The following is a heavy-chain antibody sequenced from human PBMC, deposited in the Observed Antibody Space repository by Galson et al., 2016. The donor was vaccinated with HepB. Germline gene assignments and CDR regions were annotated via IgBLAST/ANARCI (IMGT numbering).Heavy chain of an antibody. CDR3: ARREANGFSL. CDR1: GHSFVDYW. CDR2: VYPGDSET. J-gene: IGHJ4*02. Sequence: QSGAEVKKTGESLKISCKGSGHSFVDYWIVWLRQMPGKGLEWMGMVYPGDSETSYSPSFQGQVTFSADKSLYTAYVQWGSLKTSDSAMYYCARREANGFSLWGQGTLVTVSS. D-gene: IGHD2-8*01. V-gene: IGHV5-51*03.